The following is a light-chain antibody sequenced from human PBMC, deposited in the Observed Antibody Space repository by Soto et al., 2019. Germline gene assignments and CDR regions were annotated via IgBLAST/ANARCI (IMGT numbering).Light chain of an antibody. J-gene: IGKJ1*01. Sequence: DIQMTQSPSSLSASVGDRVTITCRASQSISSTLNWYQQKPGEAPKLLIYATSTLHSGVPSRFSGSASGTDFTLTISSLQPEDFATCYCQQSYSTPRTFGQGTKVEIK. CDR2: ATS. CDR1: QSISST. CDR3: QQSYSTPRT. V-gene: IGKV1-39*01.